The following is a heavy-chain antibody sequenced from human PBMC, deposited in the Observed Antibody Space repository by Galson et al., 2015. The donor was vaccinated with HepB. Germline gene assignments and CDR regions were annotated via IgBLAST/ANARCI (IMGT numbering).Heavy chain of an antibody. V-gene: IGHV3-11*04. D-gene: IGHD1-26*01. CDR2: ISSSSSTI. Sequence: SLRLSCAASGFTFSDYYMSWIRQAPGKGLEWVSYISSSSSTIYYADSVKGRFTISRDNAKNSLYLQMNSLRAEDTAVYYCARDNRRSSWDLPFYYYGMDVWGQGTTVTVSS. CDR3: ARDNRRSSWDLPFYYYGMDV. J-gene: IGHJ6*02. CDR1: GFTFSDYY.